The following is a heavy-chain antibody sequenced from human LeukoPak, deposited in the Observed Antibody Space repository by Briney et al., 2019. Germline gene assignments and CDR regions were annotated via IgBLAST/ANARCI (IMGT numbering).Heavy chain of an antibody. CDR2: ISSSGSTI. V-gene: IGHV3-11*01. CDR3: ARDRNYDSSGYLGY. D-gene: IGHD3-22*01. Sequence: GGSLRLSCAASGFTFSDYYMSWIRQAPGKGLEWVSYISSSGSTIYYADSVKGRFTISRDSAKNSLYLQMNSLRAEDTAVYYCARDRNYDSSGYLGYWGQGTLVTVSS. J-gene: IGHJ4*02. CDR1: GFTFSDYY.